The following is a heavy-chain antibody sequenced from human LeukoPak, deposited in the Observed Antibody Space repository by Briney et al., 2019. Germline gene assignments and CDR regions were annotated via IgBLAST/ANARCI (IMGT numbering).Heavy chain of an antibody. D-gene: IGHD2-2*01. V-gene: IGHV3-23*01. J-gene: IGHJ6*02. Sequence: GGSLRLSCAASGFTFSSYATSWVRQAPRKGLEWVSAISGSGGSTYYADSVKGRFTISRDNSKNTLYLQMNSLRAEDTAVYYCAKHPGGTSGYYYGMDVWGQGTTVTVSS. CDR3: AKHPGGTSGYYYGMDV. CDR2: ISGSGGST. CDR1: GFTFSSYA.